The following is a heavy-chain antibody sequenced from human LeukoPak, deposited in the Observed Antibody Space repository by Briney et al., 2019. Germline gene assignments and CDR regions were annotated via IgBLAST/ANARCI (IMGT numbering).Heavy chain of an antibody. CDR2: ISSSGSTI. V-gene: IGHV3-48*03. J-gene: IGHJ6*02. CDR1: GFTFSSYE. CDR3: ARRGAYYYYGMDV. Sequence: EGSLRLSCAAPGFTFSSYEMNWVRQAPGKGLEWVSYISSSGSTIYYADSVKGRFTISRDNAKNSLYLQMNSLRAEDTAVYYCARRGAYYYYGMDVWGQGTTVTVSS. D-gene: IGHD3-10*01.